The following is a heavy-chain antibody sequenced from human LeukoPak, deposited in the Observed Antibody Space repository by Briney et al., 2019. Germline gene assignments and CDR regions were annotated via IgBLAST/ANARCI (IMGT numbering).Heavy chain of an antibody. CDR3: ATLESSRPRYYGMDV. J-gene: IGHJ6*02. Sequence: GESLKISCKGSGYSFTSHWIGWVRQMPGKGLEWMGIIYPGNSGTSYSPSFQGHVTISADKSISTTYVQWSSLKASDTATYYCATLESSRPRYYGMDVWGQGTTVTVSS. V-gene: IGHV5-51*01. D-gene: IGHD6-13*01. CDR2: IYPGNSGT. CDR1: GYSFTSHW.